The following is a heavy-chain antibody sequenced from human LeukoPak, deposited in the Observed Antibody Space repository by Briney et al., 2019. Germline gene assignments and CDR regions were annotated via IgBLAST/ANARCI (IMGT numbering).Heavy chain of an antibody. V-gene: IGHV3-23*01. D-gene: IGHD3-22*01. CDR1: GFTFSSYA. J-gene: IGHJ3*02. Sequence: QPGGSLRLSCAASGFTFSSYAMSWVRQAPGKGLEWVSAISGSGVSTYYADSVKGRFTISRDNSKNTLYLQMNSLRAEDTAVYYCAKVIVPGWAFDIWGQGTMVTVSS. CDR3: AKVIVPGWAFDI. CDR2: ISGSGVST.